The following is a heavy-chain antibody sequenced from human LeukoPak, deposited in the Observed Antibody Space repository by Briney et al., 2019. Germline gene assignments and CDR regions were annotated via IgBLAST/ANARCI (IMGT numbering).Heavy chain of an antibody. CDR1: GGSISSYY. CDR3: ARDSSTLAATSYSMDV. CDR2: IYYSGST. V-gene: IGHV4-59*01. D-gene: IGHD2-15*01. Sequence: SETLSLTCTVSGGSISSYYWSWIRQPPGKELEWIGYIYYSGSTNYNPSLKSRVTISVDTSKNQFSLKLSSVTAADTAVYYCARDSSTLAATSYSMDVWGQGTTVTVSS. J-gene: IGHJ6*02.